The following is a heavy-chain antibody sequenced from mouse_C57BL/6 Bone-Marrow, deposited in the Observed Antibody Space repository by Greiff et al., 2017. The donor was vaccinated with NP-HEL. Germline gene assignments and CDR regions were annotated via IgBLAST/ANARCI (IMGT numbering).Heavy chain of an antibody. CDR1: GYTFTSYW. D-gene: IGHD2-5*01. Sequence: VQLQQSGTVLARPGASVKMSCKTSGYTFTSYWMHWVKQRPGQGLEWIGAIYPGNSDTSYNQKFKGKAKLTAVTSASTAYMELSSLTNEDSAVYYCSLYGDMGNGSNGFAYWGQGTLVTVSA. CDR2: IYPGNSDT. CDR3: SLYGDMGNGSNGFAY. J-gene: IGHJ3*01. V-gene: IGHV1-5*01.